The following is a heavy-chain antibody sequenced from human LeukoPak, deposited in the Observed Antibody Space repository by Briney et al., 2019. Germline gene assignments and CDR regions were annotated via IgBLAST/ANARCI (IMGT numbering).Heavy chain of an antibody. D-gene: IGHD2-15*01. J-gene: IGHJ5*02. CDR3: ARDSPPCSGGSCYSGPGGWFDP. CDR1: GGSISSYY. V-gene: IGHV4-59*01. Sequence: PSETLSLTCTVSGGSISSYYWSWIRQPPGKGLEWIGYIHYSGSTNYNPSLKSRVTISVDTSKNQFSLKLSSVTAADTAVYYCARDSPPCSGGSCYSGPGGWFDPWGQGTLVTVSS. CDR2: IHYSGST.